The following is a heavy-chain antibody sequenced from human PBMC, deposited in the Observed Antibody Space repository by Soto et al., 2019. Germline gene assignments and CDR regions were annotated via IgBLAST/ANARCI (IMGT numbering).Heavy chain of an antibody. CDR3: AREVQVHTPAFVY. CDR1: GGTFNTYA. D-gene: IGHD3-10*01. CDR2: LSPMLGAA. J-gene: IGHJ4*02. Sequence: QVQLVQSGAEMKKPGSSVKVSCQSSGGTFNTYAMNWVRQAPGQGPEWMGDLSPMLGAANYAPKFQGRVPITADECTGTAYMQLSSLTSEDTAVYFCAREVQVHTPAFVYWGQGTLVTVSS. V-gene: IGHV1-69*19.